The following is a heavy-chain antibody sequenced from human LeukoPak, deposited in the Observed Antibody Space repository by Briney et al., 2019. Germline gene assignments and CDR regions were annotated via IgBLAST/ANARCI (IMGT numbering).Heavy chain of an antibody. J-gene: IGHJ3*02. D-gene: IGHD3-9*01. CDR3: ARNYSYYDILTGYYTSGAFDI. Sequence: GGSLRLSCAASGFTFSSYSMNWVRQAPGKGLEWVSSISTSSSYIYYADSVKGRFTISRDNAKNSLFLQMNSLRAEDTAVYYCARNYSYYDILTGYYTSGAFDIWGQGTMVTASS. CDR1: GFTFSSYS. CDR2: ISTSSSYI. V-gene: IGHV3-21*01.